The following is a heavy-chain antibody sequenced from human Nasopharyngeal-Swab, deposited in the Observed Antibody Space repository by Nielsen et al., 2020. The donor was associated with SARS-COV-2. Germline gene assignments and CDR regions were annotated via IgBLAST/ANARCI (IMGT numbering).Heavy chain of an antibody. CDR1: RLSFSLFY. CDR2: IYYSGST. Sequence: SESLSLTFTLSRLSFSLFYWSCIRQPPGKGLEWIGYIYYSGSTNYNPSLKSRVTISVDTSKNQFSLKLSSVTDADTAVYYCARHEGSTIFGVVIISYMDVWGKGTTVTVSS. V-gene: IGHV4-59*08. CDR3: ARHEGSTIFGVVIISYMDV. J-gene: IGHJ6*03. D-gene: IGHD3-3*01.